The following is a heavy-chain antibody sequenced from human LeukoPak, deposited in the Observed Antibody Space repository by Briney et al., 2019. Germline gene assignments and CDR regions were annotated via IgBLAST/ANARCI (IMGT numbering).Heavy chain of an antibody. CDR3: ARVAKERVGGVYYFDY. CDR2: IGTAGDK. CDR1: GFTFSDYD. J-gene: IGHJ4*02. D-gene: IGHD1-1*01. V-gene: IGHV3-13*01. Sequence: GGSLRLSCAASGFTFSDYDMHWVRQATGKGLEWVSAIGTAGDKYYTGSVKGRFTISRENAKNSLYLQMNSLRAGDTAVYYCARVAKERVGGVYYFDYWGQGTLVTVSS.